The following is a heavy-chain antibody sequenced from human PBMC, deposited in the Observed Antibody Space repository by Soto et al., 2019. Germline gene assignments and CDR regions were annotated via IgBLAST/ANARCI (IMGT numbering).Heavy chain of an antibody. D-gene: IGHD2-15*01. V-gene: IGHV4-30-2*01. CDR1: GGSISSGGYS. CDR2: IYHSGST. CDR3: ARGWAFDT. J-gene: IGHJ3*02. Sequence: PSETLSLTRAVSGGSISSGGYSWSWIRQPPGKGLEWIGYIYHSGSTYYNPSLKSRVTISVDRSKNQFSLKLSSVTAADTAVYYCARGWAFDTWGQGTMVTVSS.